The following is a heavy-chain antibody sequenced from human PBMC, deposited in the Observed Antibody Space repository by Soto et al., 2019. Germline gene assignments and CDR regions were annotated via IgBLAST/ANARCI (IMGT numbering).Heavy chain of an antibody. V-gene: IGHV1-3*01. CDR2: INAGNGNT. D-gene: IGHD2-15*01. J-gene: IGHJ3*02. CDR3: ARARLKNIAVGHGAFDI. CDR1: GYTFTSYA. Sequence: ASVKVSCKASGYTFTSYAMHWVRQAPGQRLEWMGWINAGNGNTKYSQKFQGRVTITRDTSASTAYMELSSLRSEDTAVYYCARARLKNIAVGHGAFDIWGQGTMVTVSS.